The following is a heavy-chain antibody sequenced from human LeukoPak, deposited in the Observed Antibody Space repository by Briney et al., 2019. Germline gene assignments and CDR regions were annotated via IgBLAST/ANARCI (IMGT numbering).Heavy chain of an antibody. J-gene: IGHJ4*02. CDR1: GYSFTSYW. V-gene: IGHV5-51*01. Sequence: NRGESLKISCKGSGYSFTSYWIGWVRQMPGKGLEWMGIIYPGDSDTRYSPSFQGQVTISADKSVNTAYLQWSSLKASDTAMYYCVRQSGSSWYAEYWGQGTLVTVSS. CDR2: IYPGDSDT. CDR3: VRQSGSSWYAEY. D-gene: IGHD6-13*01.